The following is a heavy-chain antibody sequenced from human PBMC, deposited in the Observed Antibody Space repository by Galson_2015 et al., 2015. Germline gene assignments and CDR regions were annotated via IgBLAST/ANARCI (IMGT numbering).Heavy chain of an antibody. CDR3: AKDGSSSASFDY. V-gene: IGHV3-30*01. J-gene: IGHJ4*02. CDR2: ISYDGTNI. CDR1: GFTFSDYA. D-gene: IGHD6-13*01. Sequence: SLRLSCAASGFTFSDYAIHWVRQAPGKGLEWVAVISYDGTNINYADSVKGRFTISRDNSKNTLYLQMNSLRTEDTAVYYCAKDGSSSASFDYWGQGTLVTVSS.